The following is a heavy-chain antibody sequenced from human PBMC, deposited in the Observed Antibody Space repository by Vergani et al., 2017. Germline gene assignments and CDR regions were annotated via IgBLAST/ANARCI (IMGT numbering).Heavy chain of an antibody. D-gene: IGHD6-19*01. V-gene: IGHV4-59*11. J-gene: IGHJ5*02. CDR3: ASDTLSGQRADR. CDR1: FDSIRNLY. Sequence: QVQLQESGPGLVKSSETLSLTCSVSFDSIRNLYCNWSRQPPGKGLEWIGSIHYSENTNYNPSLKTRVTISVDTSKNQISLTLTSVTAADTAVYYCASDTLSGQRADRWGQGILVTVSS. CDR2: IHYSENT.